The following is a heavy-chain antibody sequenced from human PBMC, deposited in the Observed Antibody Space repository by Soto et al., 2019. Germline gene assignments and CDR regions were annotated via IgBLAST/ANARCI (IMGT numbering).Heavy chain of an antibody. CDR1: GYTFTGYY. CDR3: ARDTDTGIAAAGPNFDY. D-gene: IGHD6-13*01. V-gene: IGHV1-2*04. CDR2: INPNSGGT. Sequence: ASVKVSCKASGYTFTGYYMHWVRQAPGQGLEWMGWINPNSGGTNYAQKFQGWVTMTRDTSISTAYMELSRLRSDDTAVYYCARDTDTGIAAAGPNFDYWGQGTLVTVSS. J-gene: IGHJ4*02.